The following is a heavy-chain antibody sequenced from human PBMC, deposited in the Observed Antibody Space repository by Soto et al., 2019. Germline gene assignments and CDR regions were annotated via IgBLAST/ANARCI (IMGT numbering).Heavy chain of an antibody. CDR3: ASLSPTVTTYPDY. V-gene: IGHV4-30-2*01. J-gene: IGHJ4*02. D-gene: IGHD4-4*01. CDR1: GGSISSGGYS. Sequence: KTSETLSLTCAVSGGSISSGGYSWSWIRQPPGKGLEWIGYIYHSGSTYYNPSLKSRVTISVDRSKNQFSLKLSSVTAADTAVYYCASLSPTVTTYPDYWGQGTLVTVSS. CDR2: IYHSGST.